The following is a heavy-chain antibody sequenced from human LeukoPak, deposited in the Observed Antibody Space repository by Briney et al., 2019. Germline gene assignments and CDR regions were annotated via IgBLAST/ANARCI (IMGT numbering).Heavy chain of an antibody. J-gene: IGHJ6*03. CDR3: ARSDSSGYYSYYYYYYYMDV. D-gene: IGHD3-22*01. CDR1: GYTFTSYA. CDR2: INANTGNP. Sequence: ALVKVSCKASGYTFTSYAMNWVRQAPGQGLEWMGWINANTGNPTYAQGFTGRFVFSLDTSVSTAYLQISSLKAEDTAVYYCARSDSSGYYSYYYYYYYMDVWGKGTTVTVSS. V-gene: IGHV7-4-1*02.